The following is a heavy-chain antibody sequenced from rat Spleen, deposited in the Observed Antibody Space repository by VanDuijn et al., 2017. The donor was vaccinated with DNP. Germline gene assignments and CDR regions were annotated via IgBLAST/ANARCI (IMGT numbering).Heavy chain of an antibody. Sequence: EVQLVESGGGLVQPGRSLKLSCAASGFTFSDYNMAWVRQAPKKGLEWVATIIYDGSRTYYRDSVKGRFTISRDNAKNTQDLQMDSLRSEDTATYYCARHGGRVWYFDYWGQGVMVTVSS. CDR3: ARHGGRVWYFDY. J-gene: IGHJ2*01. V-gene: IGHV5S10*01. D-gene: IGHD1-11*01. CDR2: IIYDGSRT. CDR1: GFTFSDYN.